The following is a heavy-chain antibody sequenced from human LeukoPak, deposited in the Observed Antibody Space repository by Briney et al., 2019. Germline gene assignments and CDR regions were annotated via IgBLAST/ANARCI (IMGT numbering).Heavy chain of an antibody. CDR3: ARGPYGSSWINNWFDP. CDR1: GFTFSSYS. Sequence: PGRSLRLSCAASGFTFSSYSMNWVRQAPGKGLEWVSYISSSSSTIYYADSVQGRFTISRDNAKNSLYLQMNSLRDEDTAVYYCARGPYGSSWINNWFDPWGQGTLVTVSS. J-gene: IGHJ5*02. D-gene: IGHD6-13*01. CDR2: ISSSSSTI. V-gene: IGHV3-48*02.